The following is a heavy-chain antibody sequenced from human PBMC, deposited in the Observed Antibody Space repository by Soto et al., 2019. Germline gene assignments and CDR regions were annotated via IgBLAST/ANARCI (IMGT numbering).Heavy chain of an antibody. D-gene: IGHD5-12*01. Sequence: PSETLSLTCTVSGGSISSYYWSWIRQPPGKGLEWIGYIYYSGSTNYNPSLKSRVTISVDTSKNQFSLKLSSVTAADTAVYYCARDVKEYSGYDLGDYYYYYMDVWGKGTTVTVSS. V-gene: IGHV4-59*01. CDR1: GGSISSYY. CDR2: IYYSGST. CDR3: ARDVKEYSGYDLGDYYYYYMDV. J-gene: IGHJ6*03.